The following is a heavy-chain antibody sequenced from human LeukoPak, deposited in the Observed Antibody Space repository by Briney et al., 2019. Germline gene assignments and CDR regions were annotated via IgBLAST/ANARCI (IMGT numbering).Heavy chain of an antibody. Sequence: PGGSLRLSCAASGFTFSSYAMHWVRQAPGKGLEWVAVISYDGSNKYYADSVKGRFTISRDNSKNTLYLQLNGLRAEDTAVYYCARDGGKVYSSSSVNWFDPWGQGTLVTVSS. CDR1: GFTFSSYA. CDR3: ARDGGKVYSSSSVNWFDP. J-gene: IGHJ5*02. V-gene: IGHV3-30*01. D-gene: IGHD6-6*01. CDR2: ISYDGSNK.